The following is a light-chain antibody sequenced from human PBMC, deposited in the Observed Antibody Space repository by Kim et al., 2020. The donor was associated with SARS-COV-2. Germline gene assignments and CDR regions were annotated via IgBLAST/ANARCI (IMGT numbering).Light chain of an antibody. CDR3: QQYYSFPPS. CDR1: QNILCSSNNKIF. Sequence: ATINCKSNQNILCSSNNKIFLGWSQKKPGQPPKLLFYWATTRQYGVPDRFSASESGTDFTLIIGSLQAEDVAVYYCQQYYSFPPSFGGGTKVDIK. CDR2: WAT. J-gene: IGKJ4*01. V-gene: IGKV4-1*01.